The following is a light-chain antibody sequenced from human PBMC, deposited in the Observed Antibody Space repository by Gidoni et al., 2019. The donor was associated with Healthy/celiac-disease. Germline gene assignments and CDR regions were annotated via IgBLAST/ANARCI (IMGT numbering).Light chain of an antibody. CDR3: QQRSNWLT. CDR2: DAS. V-gene: IGKV3-11*01. Sequence: EIVLTQSPATLSLSPGVRATLSCRASQSVSSYLAWYQQNPGQAPRLLIYDASNRATGIPARFSGSGSGTDFTLTISSLEPEDFAVYYCQQRSNWLTFGGGTKVEIK. J-gene: IGKJ4*01. CDR1: QSVSSY.